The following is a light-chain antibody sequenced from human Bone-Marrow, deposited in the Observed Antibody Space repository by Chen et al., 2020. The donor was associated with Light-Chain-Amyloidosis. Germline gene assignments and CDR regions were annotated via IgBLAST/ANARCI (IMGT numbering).Light chain of an antibody. Sequence: DVLMTQSPLFLPVTLGQSASISCTSSQSLVTSDGDIYLNWLLQRPGQSPRRLIYEVSKRDSGVPDRFSGSASGTHFTLEISRVETEDIGVYFCMQGTHWPFTFGPGTTVEI. CDR1: QSLVTSDGDIY. CDR2: EVS. V-gene: IGKV2-30*01. J-gene: IGKJ3*01. CDR3: MQGTHWPFT.